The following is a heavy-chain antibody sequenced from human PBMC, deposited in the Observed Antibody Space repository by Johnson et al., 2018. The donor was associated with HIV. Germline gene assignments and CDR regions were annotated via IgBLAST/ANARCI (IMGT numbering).Heavy chain of an antibody. CDR3: ARERKNYLIAARGDAFDI. CDR2: ISYDGSNK. V-gene: IGHV3-30-3*01. J-gene: IGHJ3*02. CDR1: GFTFSSYA. D-gene: IGHD6-6*01. Sequence: QVQLVESGGGVVQPGRSLRLSCAASGFTFSSYAMHWVRQAPGKGLEWVAVISYDGSNKYYADSVKGRFTISRDNAKNSLYVQMNSLRAEDTALYYCARERKNYLIAARGDAFDIWGLGTMVTVSS.